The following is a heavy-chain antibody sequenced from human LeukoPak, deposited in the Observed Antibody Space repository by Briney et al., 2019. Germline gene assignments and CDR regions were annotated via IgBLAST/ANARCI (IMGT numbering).Heavy chain of an antibody. CDR3: ARDPYSGEYGPHYYYYMDV. V-gene: IGHV3-48*03. D-gene: IGHD5-12*01. CDR1: GFTFSSYE. CDR2: ISSSGSTI. J-gene: IGHJ6*03. Sequence: GGSLRLSCAASGFTFSSYEMNWVRQAPGKGLEWVSYISSSGSTIYYADSVKGRFTISRDNAENSLYLQMNSLRDEDTAVYYCARDPYSGEYGPHYYYYMDVWGKGTTVTVSS.